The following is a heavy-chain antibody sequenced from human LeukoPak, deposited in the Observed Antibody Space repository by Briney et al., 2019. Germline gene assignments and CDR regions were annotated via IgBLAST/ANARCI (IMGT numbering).Heavy chain of an antibody. CDR2: INPHSGDT. Sequence: ASVKVSCKASGYTFTGYYIHWVRQAPGQGLEWMGWINPHSGDTKYAQKFQGRVTMTRDTSITTAYVELTGLRFDDAAEYYCAKTSGFWSGGGGIWGQGTLVTVSS. CDR3: AKTSGFWSGGGGI. V-gene: IGHV1-2*02. J-gene: IGHJ4*02. D-gene: IGHD3-3*01. CDR1: GYTFTGYY.